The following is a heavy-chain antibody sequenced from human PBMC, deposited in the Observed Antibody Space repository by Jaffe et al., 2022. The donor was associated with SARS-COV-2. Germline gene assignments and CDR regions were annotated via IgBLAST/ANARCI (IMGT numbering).Heavy chain of an antibody. Sequence: EVQLLESGGGLVQPGGSLRLSCAASGFTFSSYAMSWVRQAPGKGLEWVSAISGSGGSTYYADSVKGRFTISRDNSKNTLYLQMNSLRAEDTAVYYCAKEEYYYGSGSYMSMGSKFDYWGQGTLVTVSS. D-gene: IGHD3-10*01. CDR3: AKEEYYYGSGSYMSMGSKFDY. V-gene: IGHV3-23*01. J-gene: IGHJ4*02. CDR2: ISGSGGST. CDR1: GFTFSSYA.